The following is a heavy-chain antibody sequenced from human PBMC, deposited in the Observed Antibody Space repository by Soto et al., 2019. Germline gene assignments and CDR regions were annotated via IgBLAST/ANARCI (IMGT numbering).Heavy chain of an antibody. CDR1: GVSFGAYY. J-gene: IGHJ4*02. Sequence: QVQLQQWGAGLLKPSETLSLTCVVYGVSFGAYYWSWIRQTPGKGLEWIGESNHRGDTNYNPSFKSRVTVSIDTPKYKFSLSLTSVTAAGTAVYICAAIASLGTVVYWGQGTLVTVSS. V-gene: IGHV4-34*01. CDR2: SNHRGDT. CDR3: AAIASLGTVVY. D-gene: IGHD1-26*01.